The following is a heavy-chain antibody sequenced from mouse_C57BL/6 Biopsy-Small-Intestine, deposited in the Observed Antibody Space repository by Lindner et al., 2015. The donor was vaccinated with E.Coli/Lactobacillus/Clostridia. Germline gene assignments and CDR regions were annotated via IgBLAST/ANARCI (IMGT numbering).Heavy chain of an antibody. CDR3: ARRLPNLFAY. CDR1: GYTFTDYN. Sequence: VQLQESGPELVKPGASVKMSCKASGYTFTDYNLHWVKQSHGKSLEWIGYIDPNNGGTSYNQKFKGKATLTVIKSSSTAYMELRSLTSEGSAVYYCARRLPNLFAYWGQGTLVTVSA. D-gene: IGHD2-2*01. V-gene: IGHV1-22*01. J-gene: IGHJ3*01. CDR2: IDPNNGGT.